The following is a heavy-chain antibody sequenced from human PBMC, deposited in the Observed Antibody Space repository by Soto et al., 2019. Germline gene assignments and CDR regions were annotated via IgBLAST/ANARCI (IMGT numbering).Heavy chain of an antibody. CDR2: ISDDGSNK. V-gene: IGHV3-30*03. D-gene: IGHD6-19*01. Sequence: QVQLVESGGGVVQPGRSLRLSCAASGLTFSRSGMHWVRQAPGKGLEWVAVISDDGSNKYYEDSVKGRFTISRDNSKNTLYLQMNSLRVEDAAVYYCATDVGGWPGGHLDYWGQGTLVTVSS. CDR1: GLTFSRSG. J-gene: IGHJ4*02. CDR3: ATDVGGWPGGHLDY.